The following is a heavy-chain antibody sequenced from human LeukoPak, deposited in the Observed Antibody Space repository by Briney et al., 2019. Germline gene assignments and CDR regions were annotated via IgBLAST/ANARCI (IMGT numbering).Heavy chain of an antibody. V-gene: IGHV3-21*01. CDR1: GFTFSSYS. CDR2: ISSSSSYI. D-gene: IGHD3-22*01. J-gene: IGHJ4*02. Sequence: GGSLRLSCTASGFTFSSYSMNWVRRAPGKGLEWVSSISSSSSYIYYADSVKGRFTISRDNAKNSLYLQMNSLRAEDTAVYYCARQGYYDSSGYYYYFDYWGQGTLVTVSS. CDR3: ARQGYYDSSGYYYYFDY.